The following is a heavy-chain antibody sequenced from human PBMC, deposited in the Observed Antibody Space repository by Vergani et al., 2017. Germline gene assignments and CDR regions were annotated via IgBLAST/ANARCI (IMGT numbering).Heavy chain of an antibody. CDR1: GGSISSSSYY. Sequence: QLQLQESGPGLVKPSETLSLTCTVSGGSISSSSYYWGWIRQPPGKGLEWIGSIYYSGSTYYNPSLKSRVTISVDTSKNQFSLKLSSVTAADTAVYYCARGRRWGSGYDLFDYWGQGTLVTVSS. D-gene: IGHD5-12*01. V-gene: IGHV4-39*07. CDR3: ARGRRWGSGYDLFDY. J-gene: IGHJ4*02. CDR2: IYYSGST.